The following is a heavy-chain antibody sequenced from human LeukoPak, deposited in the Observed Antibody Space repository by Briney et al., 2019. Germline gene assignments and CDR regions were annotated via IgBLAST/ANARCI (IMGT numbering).Heavy chain of an antibody. J-gene: IGHJ4*02. CDR1: GFIFSSNA. V-gene: IGHV3-23*01. CDR3: AKANYYDSSGYYENLDS. CDR2: ISGSGGST. D-gene: IGHD3-22*01. Sequence: PGGSLRLSCAASGFIFSSNAMSWVRQAPGKGLEWVSAISGSGGSTYYADSVKGRFTISRDNSKNTLYLQMNSLRAEDTAVYYCAKANYYDSSGYYENLDSWGQGTLVTVSS.